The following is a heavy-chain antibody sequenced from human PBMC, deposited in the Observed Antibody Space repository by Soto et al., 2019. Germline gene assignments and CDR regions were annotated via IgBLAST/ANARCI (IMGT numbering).Heavy chain of an antibody. CDR2: IIPIFGTA. CDR3: AREGEGYCSGGSCYSGRNWFDP. CDR1: GGTFSSYA. Sequence: QVQLVQSGAEVKKPGSSVKVSCKASGGTFSSYAISWVRQAPGQGLEWMGGIIPIFGTANYAQKVQGRVTITADEATSTADMELSSLRSEDTAVYYCAREGEGYCSGGSCYSGRNWFDPWGQGTLVTVSS. V-gene: IGHV1-69*01. D-gene: IGHD2-15*01. J-gene: IGHJ5*02.